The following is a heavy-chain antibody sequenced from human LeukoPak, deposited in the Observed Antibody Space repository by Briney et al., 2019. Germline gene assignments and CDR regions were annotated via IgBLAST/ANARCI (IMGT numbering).Heavy chain of an antibody. V-gene: IGHV4-34*01. J-gene: IGHJ6*03. Sequence: PSETLSLTCAVYGGSFSGYYWRWIRQPPGKGLEWIGEINHSGSTNYNPSLKSRVTISVDTSKNQFSLKLSSVTAADTAVYYCARVGGWPQYYYYYMDVWGKGTTVTVSS. CDR3: ARVGGWPQYYYYYMDV. CDR2: INHSGST. D-gene: IGHD3-16*01. CDR1: GGSFSGYY.